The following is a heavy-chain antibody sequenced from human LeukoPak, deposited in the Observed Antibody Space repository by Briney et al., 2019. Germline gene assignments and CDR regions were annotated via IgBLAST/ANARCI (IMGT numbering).Heavy chain of an antibody. CDR3: ARVWEPITMIVEGYYFDY. Sequence: PGGSLRLSCAASGFTFSSYSMNWVRQAPGKGLEWVSVIYSGGSTHYADSVKGRFTISRDNSKNTLYLQMNSLRAEDTAVYYCARVWEPITMIVEGYYFDYWGQGTLVTVSS. D-gene: IGHD3-22*01. J-gene: IGHJ4*02. CDR2: IYSGGST. CDR1: GFTFSSYS. V-gene: IGHV3-66*01.